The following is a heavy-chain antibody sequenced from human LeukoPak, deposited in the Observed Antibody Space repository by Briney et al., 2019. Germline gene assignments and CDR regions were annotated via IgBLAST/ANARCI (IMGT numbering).Heavy chain of an antibody. D-gene: IGHD2-21*02. J-gene: IGHJ4*02. Sequence: PGGSLRLSCAASGFTVSSNYMSWVRQAPGKGLEWTSVIYSGGTTYYADSVKGRFTISRDSAKNSLYLQMSSLRAEDTAVYYCAGDNIENGDLDYLDSWGQGTLVTVSS. CDR2: IYSGGTT. V-gene: IGHV3-53*01. CDR3: AGDNIENGDLDYLDS. CDR1: GFTVSSNY.